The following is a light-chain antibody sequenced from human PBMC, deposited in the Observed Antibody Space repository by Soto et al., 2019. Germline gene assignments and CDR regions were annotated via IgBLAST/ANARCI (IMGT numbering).Light chain of an antibody. V-gene: IGLV1-51*01. CDR1: SSNIGNNY. J-gene: IGLJ1*01. CDR3: GTWDSSLSAYV. Sequence: QSVLTQPPSVSAAPGQKVTISCSGSSSNIGNNYVSWYQQLPGTAPKLLIYDNNKRPSGIPDRFSCSKSGTSATLGITGLQTGDEADYYCGTWDSSLSAYVFGNGTRSPS. CDR2: DNN.